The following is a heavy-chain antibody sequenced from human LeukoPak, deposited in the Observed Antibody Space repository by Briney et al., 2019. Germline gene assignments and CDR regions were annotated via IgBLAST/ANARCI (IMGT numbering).Heavy chain of an antibody. J-gene: IGHJ6*03. Sequence: PGGSLRLSCAASGFTFSSYAMSWVRQAPGKRLEWVSAISGSGGSTYYADSVKGRFTISRDNSKNTLYLQMNSLRAEDTAVYYCARLPILRFLGKTYYYMDVWGKGTTVTVSS. CDR3: ARLPILRFLGKTYYYMDV. CDR2: ISGSGGST. CDR1: GFTFSSYA. D-gene: IGHD3-3*01. V-gene: IGHV3-23*01.